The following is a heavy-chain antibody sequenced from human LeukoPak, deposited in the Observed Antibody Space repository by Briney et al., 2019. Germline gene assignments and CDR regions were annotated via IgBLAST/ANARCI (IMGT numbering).Heavy chain of an antibody. CDR2: ISGSGGST. J-gene: IGHJ4*02. V-gene: IGHV3-23*01. D-gene: IGHD6-13*01. Sequence: GGSLGLSCAASGFTFSSYAMSWVRQAPGKGLEWVSAISGSGGSTYYADSVKGRFTISRDNSKNTLYLQMNSLRAEDTAVYYCAKGEYSSSWLLDYWGQGTLVTVSS. CDR1: GFTFSSYA. CDR3: AKGEYSSSWLLDY.